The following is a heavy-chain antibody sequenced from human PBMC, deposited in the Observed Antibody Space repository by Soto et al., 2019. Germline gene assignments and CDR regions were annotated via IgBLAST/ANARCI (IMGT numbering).Heavy chain of an antibody. CDR3: ALGSSDGHNLDY. V-gene: IGHV3-30*03. Sequence: QVQLVESGGGVVQPGRSLRLSCAASGFTFSSYGMHWVRQAPGTGLEWVAVISYDGSNKYYADSVKGRFTISRDNSKNTLELQMHSLRAEDTAVYYCALGSSDGHNLDYWGQGTLVTVSS. D-gene: IGHD2-15*01. CDR1: GFTFSSYG. CDR2: ISYDGSNK. J-gene: IGHJ4*02.